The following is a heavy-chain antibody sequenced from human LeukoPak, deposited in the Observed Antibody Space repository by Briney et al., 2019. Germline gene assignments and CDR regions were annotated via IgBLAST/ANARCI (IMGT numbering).Heavy chain of an antibody. D-gene: IGHD2-8*01. Sequence: PGGSLRLSCAASGFTFSSYAMHWVRQAPGKGLEWVAIISYDGNTRYYAHSVKGRFGISRDNSKNTLYLQMNSLTAADTAVYYCAKDLQYCTDSACYKNAFDIWGQGTMVTVSS. CDR1: GFTFSSYA. CDR3: AKDLQYCTDSACYKNAFDI. J-gene: IGHJ3*02. V-gene: IGHV3-30*09. CDR2: ISYDGNTR.